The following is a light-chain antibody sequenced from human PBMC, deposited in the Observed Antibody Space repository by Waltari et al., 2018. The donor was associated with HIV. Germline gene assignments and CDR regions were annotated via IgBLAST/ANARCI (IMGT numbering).Light chain of an antibody. CDR1: SSDVGAYDY. J-gene: IGLJ1*01. CDR3: ASFTSGRLNV. Sequence: QSALTQPASVSGSPGPSITIPCTGTSSDVGAYDYVPWYQQHPGKVPKLLIYDVYMRPSRISNRFSGSKSGNTASLTISGLRDEDEADYYCASFTSGRLNVFGTGTKVTVL. V-gene: IGLV2-14*03. CDR2: DVY.